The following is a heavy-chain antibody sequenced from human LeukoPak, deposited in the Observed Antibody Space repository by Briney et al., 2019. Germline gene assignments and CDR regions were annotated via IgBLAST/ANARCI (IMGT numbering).Heavy chain of an antibody. J-gene: IGHJ6*03. CDR1: GFTFTTYW. V-gene: IGHV3-7*01. D-gene: IGHD4-17*01. CDR3: AKVPVTLYYYYMDV. CDR2: INQDGTEK. Sequence: GGSLRLSCAASGFTFTTYWMSWVRQFPGKGLEWVANINQDGTEKYYADSVKGRFTISRDNAKNSLYLQMNSLRAEDTAVYYCAKVPVTLYYYYMDVWGKGTTVTVSS.